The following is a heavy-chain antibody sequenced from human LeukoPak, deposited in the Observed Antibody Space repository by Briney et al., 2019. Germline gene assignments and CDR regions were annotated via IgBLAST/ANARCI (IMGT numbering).Heavy chain of an antibody. Sequence: GGSLRLSCAASGFTFSNYAMSWVRQAPGKGLEWVSVIYSGGSTYYADSVKGRFTISRDNSKNTLYLQMNSLRAEDTAVYYCARGGRIVGATGAFDIWGQGTMVTVSS. J-gene: IGHJ3*02. CDR2: IYSGGST. CDR3: ARGGRIVGATGAFDI. V-gene: IGHV3-53*01. CDR1: GFTFSNYA. D-gene: IGHD1-26*01.